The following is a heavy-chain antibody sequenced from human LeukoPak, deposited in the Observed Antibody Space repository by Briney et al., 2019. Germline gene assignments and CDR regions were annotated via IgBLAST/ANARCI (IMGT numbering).Heavy chain of an antibody. CDR1: GYTFTSYY. CDR3: AREGGLIVGDKRRAFDI. CDR2: INPSGGST. D-gene: IGHD1-26*01. Sequence: GASLKISCKASGYTFTSYYMHWVRQAPGQGLEWMGIINPSGGSTSYAQRFQGRVTMSRDTSTSTDYMGLSSRGSEDTAVYYCAREGGLIVGDKRRAFDIWGQGTMVTVSS. V-gene: IGHV1-46*01. J-gene: IGHJ3*02.